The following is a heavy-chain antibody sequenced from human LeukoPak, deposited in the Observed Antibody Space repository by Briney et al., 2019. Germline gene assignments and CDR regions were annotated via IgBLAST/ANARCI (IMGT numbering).Heavy chain of an antibody. CDR2: ISAYNGNT. Sequence: ASVKVSCKASGYTFTRYGLSWARQAPGLWLEWMGWISAYNGNTNYAQKLQGRVTMTTDTSTSTAYMELRSLRSDDTAVYYCARAGRGGAFDIWGQGTMVTVSS. CDR3: ARAGRGGAFDI. J-gene: IGHJ3*02. D-gene: IGHD3-10*01. V-gene: IGHV1-18*01. CDR1: GYTFTRYG.